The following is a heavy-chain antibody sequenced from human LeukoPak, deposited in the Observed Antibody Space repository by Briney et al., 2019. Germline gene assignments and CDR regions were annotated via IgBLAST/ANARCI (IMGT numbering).Heavy chain of an antibody. Sequence: GGPLRLSCAASGFSFSSYNFNWVRQAPGRGLEWISYISVSSKTIYYADSVKGRFTISRDNARNSLYLQMTSLRAEDTAVYYCATRGAYYYDPWGQGTLVTVSS. CDR1: GFSFSSYN. D-gene: IGHD3-22*01. J-gene: IGHJ5*02. V-gene: IGHV3-48*04. CDR2: ISVSSKTI. CDR3: ATRGAYYYDP.